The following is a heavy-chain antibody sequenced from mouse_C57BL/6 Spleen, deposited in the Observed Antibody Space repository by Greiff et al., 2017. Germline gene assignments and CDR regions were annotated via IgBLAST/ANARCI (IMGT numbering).Heavy chain of an antibody. CDR1: GFSFNTYA. CDR2: IRSKSNNSAT. CDR3: VRHDGVYYGMDY. Sequence: EVKLVESGGGLVQPKGSLKLSCAASGFSFNTYAMNWVRQAPGKGLEWVARIRSKSNNSATYSADSVKDRFTISRDDSESMLYLQMNNLKTEDTAVYYCVRHDGVYYGMDYWGQGTSVTVSA. V-gene: IGHV10-1*01. D-gene: IGHD2-3*01. J-gene: IGHJ4*01.